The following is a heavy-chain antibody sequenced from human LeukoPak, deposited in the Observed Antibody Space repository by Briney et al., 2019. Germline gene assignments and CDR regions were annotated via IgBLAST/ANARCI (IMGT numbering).Heavy chain of an antibody. CDR2: ISWDSAAI. D-gene: IGHD6-13*01. CDR1: GFRFDDYA. Sequence: GGSLRLSCAASGFRFDDYAMHWVRQAPGKGLEWVSGISWDSAAIGYADSVRGRFTLSRDNAKNSLFLQMSSLRVEDTALYNCTKRARMGIAAAGDGFHIWGQGTMVTVSS. J-gene: IGHJ3*02. CDR3: TKRARMGIAAAGDGFHI. V-gene: IGHV3-9*01.